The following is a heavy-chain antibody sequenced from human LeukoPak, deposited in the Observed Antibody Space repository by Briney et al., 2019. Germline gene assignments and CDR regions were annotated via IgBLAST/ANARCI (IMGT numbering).Heavy chain of an antibody. Sequence: RSLRLSRAASGFTFSSYGMHWVRQAPGKGLEWVAVIWYDGSNKYYADSVKGRFTISRDNSKNTLYLQMNSLRAEDTAVYYCARDGSYCDSGGYDYWGQGTLVTVSS. J-gene: IGHJ4*02. CDR2: IWYDGSNK. CDR3: ARDGSYCDSGGYDY. CDR1: GFTFSSYG. D-gene: IGHD3-22*01. V-gene: IGHV3-33*01.